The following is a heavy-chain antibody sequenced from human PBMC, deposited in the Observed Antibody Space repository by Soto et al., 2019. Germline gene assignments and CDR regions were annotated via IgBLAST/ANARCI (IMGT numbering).Heavy chain of an antibody. CDR1: GGSISPYY. CDR2: VYYSGNT. D-gene: IGHD1-26*01. J-gene: IGHJ6*03. CDR3: ARKGAGASYAHSYMDV. Sequence: QVQLQESGPGLVKPSETLSLTCTVSGGSISPYYWSWIRQPPGKGLEWIGYVYYSGNTNYNPSLESRVTISVDTSRNRFSLNLTSATAADTAVYYCARKGAGASYAHSYMDVWGRGTAVTVSS. V-gene: IGHV4-59*01.